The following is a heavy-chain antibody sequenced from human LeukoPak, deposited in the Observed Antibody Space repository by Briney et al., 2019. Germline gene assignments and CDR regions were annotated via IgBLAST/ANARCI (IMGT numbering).Heavy chain of an antibody. CDR3: ARDRSLDY. Sequence: PSETLSLTCTVSGGSISSYYWSWIRQPPGKGLEWIGYIYYSGSTNYNPSLKSRVTISVDTSKNQFSLKLISVTAADTAVYYCARDRSLDYWGQGTLVTVSS. CDR2: IYYSGST. J-gene: IGHJ4*02. V-gene: IGHV4-59*01. CDR1: GGSISSYY.